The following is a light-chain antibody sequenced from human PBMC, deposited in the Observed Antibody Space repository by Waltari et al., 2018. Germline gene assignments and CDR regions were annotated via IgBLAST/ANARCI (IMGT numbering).Light chain of an antibody. J-gene: IGLJ2*01. V-gene: IGLV2-23*01. Sequence: QSPLTQPAAVSGSPGQSITISCTGPGSAVGSYFLASWYQQNPGKAPRLLIYAASRRPSGVSTRFSGSKSGNTASLTISGLQAEDEADYYCCSYAGTNTLLFGGGTKVTVL. CDR2: AAS. CDR1: GSAVGSYFL. CDR3: CSYAGTNTLL.